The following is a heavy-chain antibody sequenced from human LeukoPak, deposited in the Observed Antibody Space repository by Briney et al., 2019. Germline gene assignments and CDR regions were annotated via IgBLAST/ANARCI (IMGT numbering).Heavy chain of an antibody. CDR1: GYTFTSYY. Sequence: ASVKVSCKASGYTFTSYYMHWVRQAPGQGLEWMGWINPNTGDTKYTQKFQGRVTMSRDTSITTAYMEVSRLTSDDTAVYYCARVSSRTGGGYDSVSTDYWGQGTLVTVSS. D-gene: IGHD5-12*01. V-gene: IGHV1-2*02. CDR3: ARVSSRTGGGYDSVSTDY. CDR2: INPNTGDT. J-gene: IGHJ4*02.